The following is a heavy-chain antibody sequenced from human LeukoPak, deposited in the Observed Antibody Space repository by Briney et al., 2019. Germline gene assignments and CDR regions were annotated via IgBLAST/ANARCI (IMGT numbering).Heavy chain of an antibody. CDR3: AREASTARRLNAFDI. J-gene: IGHJ3*02. CDR2: ISSSSSYI. V-gene: IGHV3-21*01. CDR1: GFTFSSYN. D-gene: IGHD2-8*01. Sequence: GGSLRLSCAASGFTFSSYNMNWVRQAPGKGLEWVSSISSSSSYIYYADSVRGRFTISRDNAKNSLYLQINSLRAEDTAVYYCAREASTARRLNAFDIWGQGTMVTVSS.